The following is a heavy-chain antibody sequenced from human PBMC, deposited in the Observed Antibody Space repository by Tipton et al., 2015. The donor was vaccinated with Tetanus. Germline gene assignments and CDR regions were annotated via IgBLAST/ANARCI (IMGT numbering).Heavy chain of an antibody. D-gene: IGHD3-22*01. CDR1: GYPFTGYY. CDR3: ARDRGDYIYYGMDV. CDR2: IDPNSGDT. Sequence: QLVQSGAELKKPGASVKVSCTASGYPFTGYYMYWVRQAPGQGLEWVGWIDPNSGDTIYAQNFQGRVTMTRDTSISTVYMELSRLRSDDTAVYYCARDRGDYIYYGMDVWGPGTTVTVSS. J-gene: IGHJ6*02. V-gene: IGHV1-2*02.